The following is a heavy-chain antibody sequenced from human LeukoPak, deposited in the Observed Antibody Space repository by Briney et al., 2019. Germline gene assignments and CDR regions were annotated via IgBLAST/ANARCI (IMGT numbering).Heavy chain of an antibody. CDR1: GGSFSGYY. Sequence: SETLSLTCAVYGGSFSGYYWSWIRQPPGKGLEWIGEIKHSGSTNYNPSLKSRVTISVDTSKNQFSLKLSSVTAADTAVYYCARSQKYCSGGSCYSGYYYYMDVWGKGTTVTVSS. V-gene: IGHV4-34*01. CDR3: ARSQKYCSGGSCYSGYYYYMDV. CDR2: IKHSGST. J-gene: IGHJ6*03. D-gene: IGHD2-15*01.